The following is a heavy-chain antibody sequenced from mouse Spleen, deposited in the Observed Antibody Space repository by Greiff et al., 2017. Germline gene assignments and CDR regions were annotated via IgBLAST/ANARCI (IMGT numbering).Heavy chain of an antibody. CDR3: ASELGHVDY. Sequence: EVQRVESGGGLVKPGGSLKLSCAASGFTFSSYAMSWVRQTPEKRLEWVATISSGGSYTYYPDSVKGRFTISRDNAKNTLYLQMSSLRSEDTAMYYCASELGHVDYWGQGTTLTVSS. CDR2: ISSGGSYT. V-gene: IGHV5-9-3*01. J-gene: IGHJ2*01. CDR1: GFTFSSYA. D-gene: IGHD4-1*01.